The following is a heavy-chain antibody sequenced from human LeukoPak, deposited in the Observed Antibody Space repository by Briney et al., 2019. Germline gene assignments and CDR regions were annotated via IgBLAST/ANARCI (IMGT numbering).Heavy chain of an antibody. CDR2: INHSGST. Sequence: SETLSLTCAVYGGSFSGYYWSWIRQPPGKGLEWIGEINHSGSTNYNPSLKSRVTISVDTSKNQFSLKLSSVTAADTAVYYCARRGKKYYYGSGSYYNVGYYFDYWGQGTLVTVSS. D-gene: IGHD3-10*01. CDR3: ARRGKKYYYGSGSYYNVGYYFDY. J-gene: IGHJ4*02. CDR1: GGSFSGYY. V-gene: IGHV4-34*01.